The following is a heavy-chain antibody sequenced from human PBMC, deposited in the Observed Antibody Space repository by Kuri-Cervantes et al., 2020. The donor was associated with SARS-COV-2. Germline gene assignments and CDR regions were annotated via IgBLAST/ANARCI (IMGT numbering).Heavy chain of an antibody. Sequence: ASVKVSCKASGYTFTSCGISWVRQAPGQGLEWMGWINPNSGGTNYAQKFQGRVTMTRDTSISTAYMELSRLRSDDTAVYYCARVPVGGYLKSYFDYWGQGTLVTVSS. CDR3: ARVPVGGYLKSYFDY. V-gene: IGHV1-2*02. J-gene: IGHJ4*02. D-gene: IGHD6-19*01. CDR2: INPNSGGT. CDR1: GYTFTSCG.